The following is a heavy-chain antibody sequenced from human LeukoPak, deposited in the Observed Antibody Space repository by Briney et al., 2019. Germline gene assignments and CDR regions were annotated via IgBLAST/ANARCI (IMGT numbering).Heavy chain of an antibody. J-gene: IGHJ6*03. V-gene: IGHV4-59*12. D-gene: IGHD5-18*01. Sequence: SETLSLTCTVSGGSIGSYYWSWIRQPPGKGLEWIGYIYYSGSTNYNPSLKSRVTISVDTSKNQFSLKLSSVTAADTAVYYCARRTRGYSYGHAIYYYYYYMDVWGKGTTVTISS. CDR2: IYYSGST. CDR3: ARRTRGYSYGHAIYYYYYYMDV. CDR1: GGSIGSYY.